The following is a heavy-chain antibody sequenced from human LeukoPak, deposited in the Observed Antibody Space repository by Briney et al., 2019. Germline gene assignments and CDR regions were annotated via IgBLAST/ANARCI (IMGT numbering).Heavy chain of an antibody. J-gene: IGHJ4*02. CDR3: AKVACSSTSCYFDY. V-gene: IGHV3-23*01. D-gene: IGHD2-2*01. CDR1: GFTFSSYA. Sequence: PGGSLRLSCAASGFTFSSYAMSWVRQAPGKGLEWVSPISGSGGSTYYADSVKGRFTISRDNSKNTLYLQMNSLRAEDTAVYFCAKVACSSTSCYFDYWGQGTLVTVSS. CDR2: ISGSGGST.